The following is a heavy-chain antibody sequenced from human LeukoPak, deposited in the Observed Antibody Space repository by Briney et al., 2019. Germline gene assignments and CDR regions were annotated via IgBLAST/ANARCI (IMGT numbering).Heavy chain of an antibody. J-gene: IGHJ6*02. CDR1: RYTLTELS. Sequence: ASVKVSCKVSRYTLTELSVHWVRQAPGKGLEWMGGFDPEDGETIYAQKFQGRVTMTEDTSTDTAYMELSSLRSEDTAVYYCATARAVRGVIGYGMDVWGQGTTVTVSS. V-gene: IGHV1-24*01. D-gene: IGHD3-10*01. CDR2: FDPEDGET. CDR3: ATARAVRGVIGYGMDV.